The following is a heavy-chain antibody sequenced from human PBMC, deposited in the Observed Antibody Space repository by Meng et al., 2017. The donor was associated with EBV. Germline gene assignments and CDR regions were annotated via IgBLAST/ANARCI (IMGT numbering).Heavy chain of an antibody. CDR3: AEGRGTFDY. J-gene: IGHJ4*02. Sequence: VQQLQWGAGLLKPSETRSLTCGLSGESFSGYYCSWVRQSPGKGLEWIGEVNHAGRTNFNPSLKSRVSISLDTSKNQFSLKLNSVTVADTAVYYCAEGRGTFDYWGRGTLVTVSS. V-gene: IGHV4-34*01. CDR2: VNHAGRT. CDR1: GESFSGYY.